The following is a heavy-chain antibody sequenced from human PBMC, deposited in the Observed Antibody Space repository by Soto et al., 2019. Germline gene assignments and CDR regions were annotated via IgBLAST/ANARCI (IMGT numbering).Heavy chain of an antibody. CDR1: GFIFRNYN. CDR2: ISSNGGST. D-gene: IGHD4-17*01. V-gene: IGHV3-64*07. Sequence: EVQLLESGGGLVQPGGSLRLSCSASGFIFRNYNMHWVRQAPGKGLEYVSGISSNGGSTFYADSVKGRFSISRDNSKNTLHLQMGSLRPEDMGTYYCARADYGTFDNWGQGNLVAVSS. J-gene: IGHJ4*02. CDR3: ARADYGTFDN.